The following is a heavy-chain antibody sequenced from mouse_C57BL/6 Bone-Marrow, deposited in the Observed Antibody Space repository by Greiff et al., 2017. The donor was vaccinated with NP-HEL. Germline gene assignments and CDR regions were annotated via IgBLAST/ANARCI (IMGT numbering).Heavy chain of an antibody. V-gene: IGHV1-69*01. Sequence: QVQLKQPGAELVMPGASVKLSCKASGYTFTSYWMHWVKQRPGQGLEWIGEIDPSDSYTNYNQKFKGKSTLTVDKSSSTAYMQLSSLTSEDSAVYYCARSGITTVVARPWFAYWGQGTLVTVSA. CDR1: GYTFTSYW. J-gene: IGHJ3*01. D-gene: IGHD1-1*01. CDR3: ARSGITTVVARPWFAY. CDR2: IDPSDSYT.